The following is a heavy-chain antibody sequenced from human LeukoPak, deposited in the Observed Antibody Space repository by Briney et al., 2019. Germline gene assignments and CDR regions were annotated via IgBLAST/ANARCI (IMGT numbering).Heavy chain of an antibody. CDR2: INSDGSST. J-gene: IGHJ4*02. D-gene: IGHD6-19*01. CDR1: GFTFSNYW. CDR3: TRDVGSGWVHFDY. Sequence: PGGSLRLSCAASGFTFSNYWMYWVRQAPGKGLVWVSRINSDGSSTNYADSVRGRFTISRDNAKNTVYLQMNSLRAEDTALYYCTRDVGSGWVHFDYWGQGTPVTVSS. V-gene: IGHV3-74*01.